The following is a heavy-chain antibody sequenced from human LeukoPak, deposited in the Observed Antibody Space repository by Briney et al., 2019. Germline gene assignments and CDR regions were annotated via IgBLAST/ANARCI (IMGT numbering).Heavy chain of an antibody. CDR1: GYTLTEVS. V-gene: IGHV1-24*01. D-gene: IGHD3-22*01. CDR2: FDPEDGET. Sequence: WASVKVSCKVSGYTLTEVSMHWVRQAPGKGLEWMGGFDPEDGETIYAQKFQGRVTMTEDTSTDTAYMELSSLRSEDTAVYYCATVFVPYYYDSSGHTDAFDIWGQGTMVTVSS. CDR3: ATVFVPYYYDSSGHTDAFDI. J-gene: IGHJ3*02.